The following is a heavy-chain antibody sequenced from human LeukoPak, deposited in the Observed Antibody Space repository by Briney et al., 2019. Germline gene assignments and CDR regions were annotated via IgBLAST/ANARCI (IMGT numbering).Heavy chain of an antibody. CDR1: GFTFNSYN. J-gene: IGHJ5*02. Sequence: GGSLRLSCAASGFTFNSYNMNWVRQAPGKGLEWISYISLRSDAIYYADSVKGRFTISRDSSKNTLYLQMSSLRAEDTAVYYCARATRRYCSSTSCYTGWFDPWGQGTLVTVSS. CDR2: ISLRSDAI. D-gene: IGHD2-2*02. CDR3: ARATRRYCSSTSCYTGWFDP. V-gene: IGHV3-48*01.